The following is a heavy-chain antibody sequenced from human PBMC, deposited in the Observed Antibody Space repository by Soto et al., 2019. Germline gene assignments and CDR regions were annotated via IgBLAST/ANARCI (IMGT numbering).Heavy chain of an antibody. Sequence: GGSLRLSCAASGFTFSSYSMNCFRQAPGHGLEWVSSISSSSSYIYYADSVKGRFTISRDNAKNSLYLQLNSLRAEDTAVYYCARDAREGHCSSPSCYGYGMDVGGPGATVTASS. J-gene: IGHJ6*02. CDR3: ARDAREGHCSSPSCYGYGMDV. D-gene: IGHD2-2*01. CDR2: ISSSSSYI. V-gene: IGHV3-21*01. CDR1: GFTFSSYS.